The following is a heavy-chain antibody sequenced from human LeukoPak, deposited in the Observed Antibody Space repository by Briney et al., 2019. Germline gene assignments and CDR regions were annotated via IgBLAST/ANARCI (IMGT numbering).Heavy chain of an antibody. V-gene: IGHV3-7*01. CDR3: ARRGDYGDYGSLMGGYWYFDL. CDR2: IKQDGSEK. CDR1: GFTFSSYW. D-gene: IGHD4-17*01. J-gene: IGHJ2*01. Sequence: GGSLRLSCAASGFTFSSYWMSWVRQAPGKGLEWVANIKQDGSEKYYVDSVKGRFTISRDNAKNSLYLQMNSLRAEDTAVYYCARRGDYGDYGSLMGGYWYFDLWGRGTLVTVSS.